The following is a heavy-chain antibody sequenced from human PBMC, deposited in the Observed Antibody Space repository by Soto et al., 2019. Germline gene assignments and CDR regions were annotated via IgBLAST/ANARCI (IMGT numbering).Heavy chain of an antibody. CDR3: ARGAGVSRPDYYYYGMDV. V-gene: IGHV1-2*04. D-gene: IGHD3-10*01. CDR1: GYTFTGYY. Sequence: ASVKVSCKASGYTFTGYYMHWVRQAPGQGLEWMGWINPNSGGTNYAQKFQGWVTMTRDTSISTAYMELSRLRSDDTAVYYCARGAGVSRPDYYYYGMDVWGQGTTVTVS. J-gene: IGHJ6*02. CDR2: INPNSGGT.